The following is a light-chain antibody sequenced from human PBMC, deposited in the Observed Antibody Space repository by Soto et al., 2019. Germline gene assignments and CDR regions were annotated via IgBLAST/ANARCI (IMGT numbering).Light chain of an antibody. CDR1: SSDVGGYNY. CDR3: SSYTRSSTYV. V-gene: IGLV2-14*01. J-gene: IGLJ1*01. Sequence: QPDLTQPASVSGSPGQSITISCTGTSSDVGGYNYVSWYQQHPGKAPKLMIYDVSNRPSGVSNRFSGSKSGNTASLTISGLQAEDEADYYCSSYTRSSTYVFGNGTKVTVL. CDR2: DVS.